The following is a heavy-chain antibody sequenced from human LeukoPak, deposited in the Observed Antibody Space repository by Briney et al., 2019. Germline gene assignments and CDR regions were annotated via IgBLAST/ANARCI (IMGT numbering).Heavy chain of an antibody. D-gene: IGHD3-3*01. CDR2: ISYDGSNK. CDR1: GFTFSSYA. J-gene: IGHJ3*02. Sequence: GGSLRLSCAASGFTFSSYAMHWVRQAPGKGLEWVAVISYDGSNKYYADSVKGRFTISRDNSKNTLYLQMNSLRAEDTAVYYCARVWLPMITIFGVDSDAFDIWGQGTMVTVSS. CDR3: ARVWLPMITIFGVDSDAFDI. V-gene: IGHV3-30-3*01.